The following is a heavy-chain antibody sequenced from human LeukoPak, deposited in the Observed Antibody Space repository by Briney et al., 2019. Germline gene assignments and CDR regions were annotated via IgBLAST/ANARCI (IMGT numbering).Heavy chain of an antibody. CDR3: ARARAAAMEYYYMDV. V-gene: IGHV3-33*01. J-gene: IGHJ6*03. CDR1: RFTFSSYG. D-gene: IGHD2-2*01. CDR2: IRYDGSNK. Sequence: PGGSLRLSCAASRFTFSSYGMHWVRQAPGKGLEWVAVIRYDGSNKNYADSVKGRFTISRDNSKNTLYLQINSLRAEDTAVYYCARARAAAMEYYYMDVWGKGTTVTVSS.